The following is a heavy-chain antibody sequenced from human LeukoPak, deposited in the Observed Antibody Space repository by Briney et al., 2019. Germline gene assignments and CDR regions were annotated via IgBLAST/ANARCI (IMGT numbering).Heavy chain of an antibody. CDR1: GDSVSSNSAA. J-gene: IGHJ3*02. CDR2: TCYRSKWYN. V-gene: IGHV6-1*01. D-gene: IGHD3-10*01. Sequence: SQTLSLTCAISGDSVSSNSAAWNWIRQSPSRGLEWLGRTCYRSKWYNDYAVSVKSRITINPDTSKNQFSLQLNSVTPEDTAVYYCASLSMVRGVIKAYAFDIWGQGTMVTVSS. CDR3: ASLSMVRGVIKAYAFDI.